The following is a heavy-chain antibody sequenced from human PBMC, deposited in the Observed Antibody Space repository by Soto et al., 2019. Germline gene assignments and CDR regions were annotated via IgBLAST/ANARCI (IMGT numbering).Heavy chain of an antibody. D-gene: IGHD3-10*01. V-gene: IGHV1-18*01. CDR3: ARRPALTMVRGVIRFDS. J-gene: IGHJ4*02. Sequence: ASVKVSCKASGYTFTIYGISWVLQAPGQGLEWMGWISAYNGNTNYAQKRQGRVTMTTDTSTSTAYMELRRLRSEDTAVYYCARRPALTMVRGVIRFDSWGQGKLGTGSS. CDR1: GYTFTIYG. CDR2: ISAYNGNT.